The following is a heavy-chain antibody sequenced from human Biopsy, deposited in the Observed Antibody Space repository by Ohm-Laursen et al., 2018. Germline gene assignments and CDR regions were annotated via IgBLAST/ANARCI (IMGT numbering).Heavy chain of an antibody. J-gene: IGHJ5*02. Sequence: GASVKVSCKPSGYSFTTYDVNWVRQARGQGLEWMGWMIPNSGKTGYAQRFQGRVTLTMNTFIGAAYMELSGLRSEDTAVYYCARGSPRRVSIFETSIYWFDTWGQGTLVTVSS. V-gene: IGHV1-8*01. CDR1: GYSFTTYD. CDR2: MIPNSGKT. D-gene: IGHD6-6*01. CDR3: ARGSPRRVSIFETSIYWFDT.